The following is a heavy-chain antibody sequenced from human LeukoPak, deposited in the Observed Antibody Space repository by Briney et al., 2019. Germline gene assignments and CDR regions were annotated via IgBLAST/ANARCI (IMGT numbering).Heavy chain of an antibody. CDR3: ARDRATYYYDSSGLGLGY. CDR2: IYSGGST. V-gene: IGHV3-66*02. D-gene: IGHD3-22*01. CDR1: GFTVSTNY. J-gene: IGHJ4*02. Sequence: PGGSLRLSCAASGFTVSTNYMSWVRQAPGKGLEWVSVIYSGGSTYYADSVKGRFTISRDNSKNTLYLQMNSLRAEDTAVYYCARDRATYYYDSSGLGLGYWGQGTLVTVSS.